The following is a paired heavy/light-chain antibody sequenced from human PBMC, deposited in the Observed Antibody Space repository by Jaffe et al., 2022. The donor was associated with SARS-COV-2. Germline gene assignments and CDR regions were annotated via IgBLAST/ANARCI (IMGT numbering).Light chain of an antibody. CDR1: ALAKQY. CDR2: KDI. J-gene: IGLJ2*01. V-gene: IGLV3-25*03. CDR3: QSADSSGTYAV. Sequence: SHELTQPPSLSVSPGQTARITCSGDALAKQYASWYQRKPGQAPVLVIYKDIERPSGIPERFSGSNSGRTVTLTISGVQAEDEADYYCQSADSSGTYAVFAGGTKLTVL.
Heavy chain of an antibody. Sequence: VQLVQSGAEVRKPGASVKVSCKASGYTFTGYQMHWVRQAPGQGLEWMGWINPDSGDTSYARKFQGWVTMTRDTSISTAYMELSRLTSDDTAVYHCARSYCSSADCQRPGGGYYYGMDVWGQGTPVIVSS. CDR1: GYTFTGYQ. D-gene: IGHD2-2*01. CDR3: ARSYCSSADCQRPGGGYYYGMDV. J-gene: IGHJ6*02. CDR2: INPDSGDT. V-gene: IGHV1-2*04.